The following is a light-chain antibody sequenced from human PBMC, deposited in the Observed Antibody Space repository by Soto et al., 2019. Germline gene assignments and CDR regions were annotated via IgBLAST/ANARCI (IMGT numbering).Light chain of an antibody. CDR2: GVS. V-gene: IGKV3-20*01. CDR3: QQYGNAPFT. Sequence: EIVLTQSPGTLSLSPGERVTLSCRASQSVSSSYLAWYQQKPGQAPRLLIYGVSNRATDIPDRFTGSGSGTDFTLTITRLEPEDFAVYYCQQYGNAPFTFGPGTKVDI. CDR1: QSVSSSY. J-gene: IGKJ3*01.